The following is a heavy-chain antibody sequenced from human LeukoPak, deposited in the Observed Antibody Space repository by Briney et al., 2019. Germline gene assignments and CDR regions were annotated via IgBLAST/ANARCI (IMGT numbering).Heavy chain of an antibody. CDR2: IIPILGIA. V-gene: IGHV1-69*02. D-gene: IGHD5-18*01. J-gene: IGHJ4*02. CDR1: GGTFSSYT. Sequence: SVKVSCKASGGTFSSYTISWVRQAPGQGLEWMGRIIPILGIANYAQKFQGRVTITADKSTSTAYMELSSLRSEDTAVYYCATSGYSYGYPFDYWGQGALVTVSS. CDR3: ATSGYSYGYPFDY.